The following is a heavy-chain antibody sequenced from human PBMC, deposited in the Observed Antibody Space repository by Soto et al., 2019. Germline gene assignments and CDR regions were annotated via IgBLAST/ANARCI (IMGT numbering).Heavy chain of an antibody. CDR1: GGSISSSNG. CDR3: ARGSGKKRIAAAGTRYYFDY. Sequence: PSETLSLTCAVSGGSISSSNGWGWVRQPQGKGRGWIGEIYHSGSTNYNPSLKSRVTISVDKSKNQFSLKLSSVTAADTAVYYCARGSGKKRIAAAGTRYYFDYWGQGTLVTVSS. J-gene: IGHJ4*02. D-gene: IGHD6-13*01. CDR2: IYHSGST. V-gene: IGHV4-4*02.